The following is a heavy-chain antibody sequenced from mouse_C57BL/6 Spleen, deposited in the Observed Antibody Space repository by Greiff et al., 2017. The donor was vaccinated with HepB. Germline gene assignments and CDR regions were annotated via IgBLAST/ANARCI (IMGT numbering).Heavy chain of an antibody. Sequence: QVQLQQPGAELVKPGASVKLSCKASGYTFTSYWMHWVKQRPGQGLEWIGMIHPNSGSTNYNEKFKSKATLTVDKTSSTAYMQLSSLTSEDSAVYYCARDRHGKNGIDYWGQGTTLTVAS. CDR3: ARDRHGKNGIDY. D-gene: IGHD2-14*01. V-gene: IGHV1-64*01. CDR1: GYTFTSYW. CDR2: IHPNSGST. J-gene: IGHJ2*01.